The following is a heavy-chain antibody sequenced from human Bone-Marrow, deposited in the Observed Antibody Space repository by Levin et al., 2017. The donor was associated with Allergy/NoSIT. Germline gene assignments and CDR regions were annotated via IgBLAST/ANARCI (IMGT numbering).Heavy chain of an antibody. CDR2: ISPYTGNT. CDR3: GRDQYSSGWQVDY. Sequence: ASVKVSCKASGYTFPTYGISWVRQAPGQGLEWMGWISPYTGNTNYAQKLQGRVTMTTDTSTSTAYMELRSLRSDDTAVYYCGRDQYSSGWQVDYWGQGTLVTVSS. CDR1: GYTFPTYG. D-gene: IGHD6-19*01. V-gene: IGHV1-18*01. J-gene: IGHJ4*02.